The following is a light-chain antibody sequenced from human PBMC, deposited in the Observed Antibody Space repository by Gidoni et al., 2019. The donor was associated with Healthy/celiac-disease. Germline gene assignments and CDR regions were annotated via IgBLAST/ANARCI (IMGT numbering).Light chain of an antibody. Sequence: EIVLTQSPGTLSLSPGERATLACRASQSVSSSYLAWYQQKPGQAPRLLIYGASSRATGIPDRFIGSGSGTAFTLTISRLEPEDYAVYYCQQYGSSPPYTFGQGTKLEIK. J-gene: IGKJ2*01. CDR3: QQYGSSPPYT. CDR1: QSVSSSY. CDR2: GAS. V-gene: IGKV3-20*01.